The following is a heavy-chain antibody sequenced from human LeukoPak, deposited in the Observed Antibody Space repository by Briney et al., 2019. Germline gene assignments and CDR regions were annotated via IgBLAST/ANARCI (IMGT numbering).Heavy chain of an antibody. CDR1: GFTVSSNY. CDR2: IYSGGST. J-gene: IGHJ3*02. Sequence: GGSLRLSCAASGFTVSSNYMSWVRKAPGKGLEWVSVIYSGGSTYYADSVKGRFTISRDNSKNTLYLQMNSLRAEDTAVYYCAREDDTLGDRSLGAFDIWGQGTMVTVSS. V-gene: IGHV3-53*01. CDR3: AREDDTLGDRSLGAFDI. D-gene: IGHD3-3*01.